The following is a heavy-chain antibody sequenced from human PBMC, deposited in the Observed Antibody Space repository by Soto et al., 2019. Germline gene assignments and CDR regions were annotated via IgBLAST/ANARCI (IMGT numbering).Heavy chain of an antibody. J-gene: IGHJ4*02. CDR1: GATPRGKA. Sequence: QERLVQSGAEVRKPGSSGKVPCKAPGATPRGKAITGGGQPPGKGLGWMGGIVPMFGTSKYAQKFQGRVTITADTSTNIAYMELRSLRSEDTAVYYCNRGSEYDFWSGYLWGQGTLVSVSS. CDR3: NRGSEYDFWSGYL. D-gene: IGHD3-3*01. V-gene: IGHV1-69*06. CDR2: IVPMFGTS.